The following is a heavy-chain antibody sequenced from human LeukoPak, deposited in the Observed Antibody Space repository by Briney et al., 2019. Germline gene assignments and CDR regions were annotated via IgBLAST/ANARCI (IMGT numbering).Heavy chain of an antibody. D-gene: IGHD6-13*01. J-gene: IGHJ4*02. CDR3: ARSRIAAAGTLDY. CDR2: INHSGST. Sequence: SETLSLTCAVYGGSFSGYYWSWIRQPPGKGLEWIGEINHSGSTNYNPSLKSRVTISVDTSKNQFSLKLSSVTAADTAVYYCARSRIAAAGTLDYWGQGTLVTVSS. CDR1: GGSFSGYY. V-gene: IGHV4-34*01.